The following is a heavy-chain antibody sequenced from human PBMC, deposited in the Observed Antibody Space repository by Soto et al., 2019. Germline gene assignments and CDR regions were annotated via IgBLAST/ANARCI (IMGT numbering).Heavy chain of an antibody. D-gene: IGHD6-19*01. CDR2: ISSDGSNK. CDR3: ARDPYNSGWFGS. Sequence: QVQLVESGGGVVQPGRSLRLSCAASGFTFSTYTIHWVRLAPGKGLEWVALISSDGSNKYYADSVKGRFSISRDNSMNTLYLQMNSLGPEDTALYYCARDPYNSGWFGSWGQGTLVIVSS. J-gene: IGHJ5*01. V-gene: IGHV3-30-3*01. CDR1: GFTFSTYT.